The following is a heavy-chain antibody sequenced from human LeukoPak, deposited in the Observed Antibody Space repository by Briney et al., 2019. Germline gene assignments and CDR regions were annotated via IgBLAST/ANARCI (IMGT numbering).Heavy chain of an antibody. CDR1: GYTFTGYY. D-gene: IGHD6-19*01. Sequence: AASVKVSCKASGYTFTGYYMHWVRQAPGQGLEWMGWISAYNGNTNYAQKLQGRVTMTRDTSISTAYMELSRLRSEDTAVYYCARVRDSSGWVDYWGQGTLVTVSS. J-gene: IGHJ4*02. V-gene: IGHV1-2*02. CDR2: ISAYNGNT. CDR3: ARVRDSSGWVDY.